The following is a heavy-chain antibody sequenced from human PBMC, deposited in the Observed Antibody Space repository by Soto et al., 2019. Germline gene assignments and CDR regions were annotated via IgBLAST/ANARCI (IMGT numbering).Heavy chain of an antibody. CDR2: ISHSGLR. CDR1: GVSISSGY. D-gene: IGHD2-2*01. CDR3: ATSNTTCPGCYS. Sequence: QVQLQESGPGLVKPSETLSLTCIVSGVSISSGYCTWIRQSPGKGLEWIGYISHSGLRHYRASLRSRLTMSVATSKSQFSLNLTSVTAADTAIYYCATSNTTCPGCYSWGQGTLVTVSS. V-gene: IGHV4-59*01. J-gene: IGHJ5*02.